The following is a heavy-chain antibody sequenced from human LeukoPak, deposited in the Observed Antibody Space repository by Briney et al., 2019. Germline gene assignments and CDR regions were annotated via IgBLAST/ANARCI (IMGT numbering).Heavy chain of an antibody. V-gene: IGHV4-30-2*01. Sequence: SQTLSLTCAVSGGSISSGGYSWGWIRQPPGKGLEWIGYIYHSGSTYYNPSLKSRVTISVDRSKNQFSLKLSSVTAADTAVYSCARAQDYYGMDVWGQGTTVTVSS. CDR2: IYHSGST. D-gene: IGHD2-15*01. J-gene: IGHJ6*02. CDR1: GGSISSGGYS. CDR3: ARAQDYYGMDV.